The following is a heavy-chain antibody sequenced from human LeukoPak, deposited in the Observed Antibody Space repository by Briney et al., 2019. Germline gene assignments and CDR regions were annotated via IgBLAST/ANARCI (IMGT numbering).Heavy chain of an antibody. D-gene: IGHD3-10*01. CDR2: IVVGSGNT. CDR3: AADVHYYGSGSFGLTLYYFDY. J-gene: IGHJ4*02. V-gene: IGHV1-58*01. Sequence: TSVKVSCKASGFTFTSSAVQWVRQARGQRLEWIGWIVVGSGNTNYAQKFQERVTITRDMSTSTAYMELSSLRSEDTAVYYCAADVHYYGSGSFGLTLYYFDYWGQGTLVTVSS. CDR1: GFTFTSSA.